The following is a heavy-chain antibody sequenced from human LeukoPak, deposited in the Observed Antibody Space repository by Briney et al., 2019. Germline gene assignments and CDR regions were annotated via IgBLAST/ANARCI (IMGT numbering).Heavy chain of an antibody. CDR3: ARGRQYSSGWYYFDY. J-gene: IGHJ4*02. CDR1: GLTVSSNY. D-gene: IGHD6-19*01. CDR2: IYSGGST. Sequence: GGSLRLSCAASGLTVSSNYMNWVRQAPGKGLEWVSAIYSGGSTYYADSVKGRFTISRDNSKNTLDLQMNSLRAEDTAVYYCARGRQYSSGWYYFDYWGQGTLVTVSS. V-gene: IGHV3-66*01.